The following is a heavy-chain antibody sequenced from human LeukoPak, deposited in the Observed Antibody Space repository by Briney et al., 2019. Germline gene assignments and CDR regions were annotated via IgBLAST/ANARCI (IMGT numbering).Heavy chain of an antibody. V-gene: IGHV4-61*02. J-gene: IGHJ6*02. CDR3: ARTRGYSYGYYYYGIDV. Sequence: SQTLSLTCTVSGGSISSGSYYWSWIQQPAGKGLEWIGRIYTSGSTNYNPSLKSRVTISVDTSKNQFSLKLSSVTAADTAVYYCARTRGYSYGYYYYGIDVWGQGTTVTVSS. CDR2: IYTSGST. CDR1: GGSISSGSYY. D-gene: IGHD5-18*01.